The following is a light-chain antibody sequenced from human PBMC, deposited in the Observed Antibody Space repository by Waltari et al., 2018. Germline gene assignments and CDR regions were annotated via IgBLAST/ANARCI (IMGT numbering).Light chain of an antibody. Sequence: QSALTQPPSASGSPGQSVTISCTGTSRDIGGSNFVSWYQQRPGKAPRFLLYDVNKSPAGVSDRFSGAKSGNTASLTVSGLQPDDEATDYCSAFAGSNNFGVFGGGTKLTVL. CDR2: DVN. J-gene: IGLJ3*02. CDR1: SRDIGGSNF. V-gene: IGLV2-8*01. CDR3: SAFAGSNNFGV.